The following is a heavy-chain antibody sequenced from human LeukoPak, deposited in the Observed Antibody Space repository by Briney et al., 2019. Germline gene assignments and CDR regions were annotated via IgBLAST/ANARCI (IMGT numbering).Heavy chain of an antibody. J-gene: IGHJ3*02. Sequence: GGSLRLSCAASGFTFSSYGMHWVRQAPGKGLEWVAVISYDGSNKYYADSVKGRFTISRDNSKNTLYLQMNSLRAEDTAVYYCAGIVVAARSYAFDIWGQGTMVTVSS. V-gene: IGHV3-30*03. CDR2: ISYDGSNK. D-gene: IGHD3-22*01. CDR1: GFTFSSYG. CDR3: AGIVVAARSYAFDI.